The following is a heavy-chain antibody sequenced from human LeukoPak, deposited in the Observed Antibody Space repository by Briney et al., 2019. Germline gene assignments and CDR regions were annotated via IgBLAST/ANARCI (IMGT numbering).Heavy chain of an antibody. CDR2: IYYSGST. CDR3: ARLYYDSSGYYQICYFDY. J-gene: IGHJ4*02. CDR1: GGSISSSSYY. D-gene: IGHD3-22*01. Sequence: SETLSLTCTVPGGSISSSSYYWGWIRQPPGKGLEWIGSIYYSGSTYYNPSLKSRVTISVDTSKNQFSPNLSSVTAADTAVYYCARLYYDSSGYYQICYFDYWGQGTLVTVSS. V-gene: IGHV4-39*01.